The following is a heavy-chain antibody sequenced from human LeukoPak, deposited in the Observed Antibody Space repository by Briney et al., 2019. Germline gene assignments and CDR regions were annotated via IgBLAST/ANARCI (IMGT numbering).Heavy chain of an antibody. V-gene: IGHV1-18*01. J-gene: IGHJ4*02. CDR2: ISAYNGNT. CDR1: GYTFTSYG. D-gene: IGHD2-8*01. CDR3: APYPQKTERRTSIDY. Sequence: VASVKVSCKASGYTFTSYGISWVRQAPGQGLEWMGWISAYNGNTNYAQKLQGRVTMTTDTSTSTAYMELSSLRSEDTAVYYCAPYPQKTERRTSIDYWGQGTLVTVSS.